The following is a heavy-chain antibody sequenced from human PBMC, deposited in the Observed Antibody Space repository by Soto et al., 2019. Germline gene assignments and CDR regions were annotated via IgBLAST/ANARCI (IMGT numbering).Heavy chain of an antibody. V-gene: IGHV1-69*13. CDR2: IIPIFGTA. CDR3: ARGPPRVTANWFDP. J-gene: IGHJ5*02. CDR1: GYTFTSYG. Sequence: ASVTVSCKASGYTFTSYGISWVRQAPGQGLEWMGGIIPIFGTANYAQKFQGRVTITADESTSTAYMELSSLRSADTAVYYCARGPPRVTANWFDPWGQGTLVTVSS. D-gene: IGHD5-18*01.